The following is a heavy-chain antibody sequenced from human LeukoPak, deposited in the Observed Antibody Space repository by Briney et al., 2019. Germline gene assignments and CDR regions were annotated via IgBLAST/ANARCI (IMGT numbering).Heavy chain of an antibody. CDR3: ARDGYDFWSGGFDP. J-gene: IGHJ5*02. CDR1: GYSISSTYH. D-gene: IGHD3-3*01. Sequence: SETLSLTCTVSGYSISSTYHWGWLRQSPGKGLEWFGSNSQSGSTSHNPPLKSPVTISVDTSKNQFSLKLNSVTAADTAVYYCARDGYDFWSGGFDPWGQGTLVTVSS. CDR2: NSQSGST. V-gene: IGHV4-38-2*02.